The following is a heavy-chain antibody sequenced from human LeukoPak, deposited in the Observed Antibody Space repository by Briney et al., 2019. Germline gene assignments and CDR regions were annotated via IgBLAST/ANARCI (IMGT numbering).Heavy chain of an antibody. J-gene: IGHJ6*03. Sequence: ASVKVSCKASGYTFTGYYMHWVRQAPGQGLEWMGWINPNSGGTNYAQKFQGRVTMTGDTSISTAYMELSRLRSEDTAVYYCARAIRYFDWLSRDYYYYYYMDVWGKGTTVTISS. V-gene: IGHV1-2*02. CDR2: INPNSGGT. CDR1: GYTFTGYY. D-gene: IGHD3-9*01. CDR3: ARAIRYFDWLSRDYYYYYYMDV.